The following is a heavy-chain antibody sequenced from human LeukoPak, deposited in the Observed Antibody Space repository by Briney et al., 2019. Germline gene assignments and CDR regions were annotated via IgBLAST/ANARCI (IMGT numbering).Heavy chain of an antibody. CDR1: GGSISSYY. J-gene: IGHJ4*02. D-gene: IGHD2-15*01. V-gene: IGHV4-59*01. CDR2: MYYSGST. CDR3: AAHPRYCSGGSCYVEIDY. Sequence: SETLSLTCTVSGGSISSYYWSWIRQPPGKGLEWIGYMYYSGSTNYNPSLKSRVTISVDTSKNQFSLKLSSVTAADTAVYYCAAHPRYCSGGSCYVEIDYWGQGTLVTVSS.